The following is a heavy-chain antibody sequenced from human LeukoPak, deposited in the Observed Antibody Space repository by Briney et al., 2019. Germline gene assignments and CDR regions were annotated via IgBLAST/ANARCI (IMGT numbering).Heavy chain of an antibody. J-gene: IGHJ4*02. CDR1: EFTLSTYW. V-gene: IGHV3-74*01. CDR2: INPDGGST. D-gene: IGHD5-12*01. Sequence: GGSLRLSCVDSEFTLSTYWVHWVRQPPGKGLVWVARINPDGGSTNYADSVRGRFTISRDNAKNTLYLQMNSLRAEDTAVYYCAKDFTGYSDIWGQGTLVTVSS. CDR3: AKDFTGYSDI.